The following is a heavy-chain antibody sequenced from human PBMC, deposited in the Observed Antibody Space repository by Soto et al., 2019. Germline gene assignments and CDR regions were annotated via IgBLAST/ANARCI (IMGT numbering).Heavy chain of an antibody. CDR1: GFTFSSYA. D-gene: IGHD6-13*01. CDR3: AKYSTSWRGGQFDY. Sequence: EVQLLESGGGLVQPGGSLRLSCAASGFTFSSYAMSWVRQAPGKGLGWVLAVSSSGGSTYYADSVKGRFTIPRDNSENPLYLQMNSLRAEDTAVYYCAKYSTSWRGGQFDYWGQGTLVTVSS. V-gene: IGHV3-23*01. J-gene: IGHJ4*02. CDR2: VSSSGGST.